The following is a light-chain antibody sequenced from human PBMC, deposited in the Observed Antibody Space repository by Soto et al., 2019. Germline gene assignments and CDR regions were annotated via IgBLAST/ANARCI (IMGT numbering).Light chain of an antibody. V-gene: IGLV2-14*01. CDR1: SSDVGGYKY. CDR3: SSYTSSSSYV. J-gene: IGLJ1*01. CDR2: DVS. Sequence: QSVLTQPASVSGSPGQSIAISCTGTSSDVGGYKYVSWYQQYSGKAPKLMIYDVSNRPSGVSDRFSGSKSGNTASLTISGLQSEDEADYYCSSYTSSSSYVFGTGTKLTVL.